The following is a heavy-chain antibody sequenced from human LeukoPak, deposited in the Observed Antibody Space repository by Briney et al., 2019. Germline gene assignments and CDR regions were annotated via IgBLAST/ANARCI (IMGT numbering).Heavy chain of an antibody. CDR1: GGSISSSSYS. Sequence: PSETLSLTCTVSGGSISSSSYSWGWIRQPPGKGLEWIGRIYYSGSTYYNPSLKSRVTISVDTSKNQFSLKLSSVTAADTAVYYCARRRNYYYYMDVWGKGTTVTVSS. D-gene: IGHD1-14*01. V-gene: IGHV4-39*01. J-gene: IGHJ6*03. CDR3: ARRRNYYYYMDV. CDR2: IYYSGST.